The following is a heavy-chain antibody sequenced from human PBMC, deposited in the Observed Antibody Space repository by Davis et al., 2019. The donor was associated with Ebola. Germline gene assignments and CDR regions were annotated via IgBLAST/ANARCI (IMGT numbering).Heavy chain of an antibody. V-gene: IGHV4-39*01. D-gene: IGHD3-22*01. Sequence: PSETLSLTCTVSGGSISSSSYYWGWIRQPPGKGLEWIGSIYYSGSTYYNPSLKSRVTISVDTSKNQFSLKLSSVTAADTAVYYCARNPLNYYDSSGFFDYWGQGTLVTVSS. CDR2: IYYSGST. CDR1: GGSISSSSYY. J-gene: IGHJ4*02. CDR3: ARNPLNYYDSSGFFDY.